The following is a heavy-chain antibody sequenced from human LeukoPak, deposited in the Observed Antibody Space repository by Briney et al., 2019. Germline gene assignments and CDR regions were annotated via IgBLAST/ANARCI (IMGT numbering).Heavy chain of an antibody. Sequence: SETLSLTCTVSSGSISSYYLTWIRQPAGKGLEWIGRIYASGSTDYNPSLKSRVTISVDTSKNQFSLKLSSVTAADTAVYYCARGKILRWSNYFDYWGQGTLVTVSS. CDR2: IYASGST. CDR3: ARGKILRWSNYFDY. V-gene: IGHV4-4*07. D-gene: IGHD4-23*01. J-gene: IGHJ4*02. CDR1: SGSISSYY.